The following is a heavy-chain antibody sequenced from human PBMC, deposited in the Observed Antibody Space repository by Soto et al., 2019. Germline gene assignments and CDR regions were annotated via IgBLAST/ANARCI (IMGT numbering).Heavy chain of an antibody. CDR3: ATAAKLRIAAAGTEVDY. CDR2: IIPILGIA. CDR1: GGTFSSYT. V-gene: IGHV1-69*02. D-gene: IGHD6-13*01. Sequence: ASVKVSCKASGGTFSSYTISWVRQATGQGLEWMGRIIPILGIANYAQKFQGRVTITADKSTSTAYMELSSLRSEDTAVYYCATAAKLRIAAAGTEVDYWGQGTLVTVSS. J-gene: IGHJ4*02.